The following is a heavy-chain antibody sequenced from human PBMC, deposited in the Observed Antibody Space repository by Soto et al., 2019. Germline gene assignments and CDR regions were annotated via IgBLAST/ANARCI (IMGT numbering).Heavy chain of an antibody. CDR1: GFTFSSYS. D-gene: IGHD1-26*01. J-gene: IGHJ5*02. CDR3: AREEGLLNWFDP. CDR2: ISSSSSTI. V-gene: IGHV3-48*01. Sequence: EVQLVESGGGLVQPGGSLRLSCAASGFTFSSYSMNWVRQAPGKGLEWVSYISSSSSTIYYADSVKGQVTISRDNAKNSLYLQMNSLRAEDTAVYYCAREEGLLNWFDPWGQGTLVTVSS.